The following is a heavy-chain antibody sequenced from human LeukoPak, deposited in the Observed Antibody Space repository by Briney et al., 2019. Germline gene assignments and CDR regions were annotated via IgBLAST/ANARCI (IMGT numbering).Heavy chain of an antibody. Sequence: PGGSLRLSCAASGFTFNMYTMNWVRQAPGKGLEWVSSISSSGVYIYYADSVKGRFTISRDNAKNSLYLQMNSLRADDTAVYYCARDRRLQLWSPAGFDYWGQGTLVTVSS. CDR1: GFTFNMYT. V-gene: IGHV3-21*01. CDR2: ISSSGVYI. CDR3: ARDRRLQLWSPAGFDY. D-gene: IGHD5-18*01. J-gene: IGHJ4*02.